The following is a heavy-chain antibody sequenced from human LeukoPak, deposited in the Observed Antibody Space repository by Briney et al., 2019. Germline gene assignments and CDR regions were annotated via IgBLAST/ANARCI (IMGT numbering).Heavy chain of an antibody. J-gene: IGHJ6*03. CDR1: GGSISSYY. Sequence: SETLSLTCSVSGGSISSYYWSWIRQPPGKGLEWIGYIYDSVSTSYNPSLQSRVTISIDTSKNQFSLRLTSVTAADTAVYYCARGGSYYDFWSGYYDYYYYMDVWGKGTTVTVSS. CDR2: IYDSVST. CDR3: ARGGSYYDFWSGYYDYYYYMDV. V-gene: IGHV4-59*01. D-gene: IGHD3-3*01.